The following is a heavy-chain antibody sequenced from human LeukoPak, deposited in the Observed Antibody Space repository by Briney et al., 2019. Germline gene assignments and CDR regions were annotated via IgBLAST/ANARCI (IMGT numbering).Heavy chain of an antibody. Sequence: ASVKVSCKASGYTFTSYGISWVLQAPGHGLEWMGWISAYNCNTNYAQKLQGRVTMTTDTSTSTAYMELRSLRSDDTAVYYCARDDGSGSYGHYYYYGMDVWGQGTTVTVSS. V-gene: IGHV1-18*01. CDR3: ARDDGSGSYGHYYYYGMDV. CDR2: ISAYNCNT. CDR1: GYTFTSYG. J-gene: IGHJ6*02. D-gene: IGHD3-10*01.